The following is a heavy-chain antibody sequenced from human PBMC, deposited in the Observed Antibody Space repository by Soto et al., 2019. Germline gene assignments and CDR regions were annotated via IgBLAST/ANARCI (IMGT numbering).Heavy chain of an antibody. CDR3: ARDSWGRDGMDV. CDR1: GGSISSGGYY. CDR2: IYYSGST. V-gene: IGHV4-31*03. D-gene: IGHD7-27*01. J-gene: IGHJ6*02. Sequence: QVQLQESGPGLVKPSQTLSLTCTVSGGSISSGGYYWSWIRQHPGKGLEWIGYIYYSGSTYYNPSPKSRXXIXVVXSKNQFSLKLSSVTAADTAAYYCARDSWGRDGMDVWGQGTTVTVSS.